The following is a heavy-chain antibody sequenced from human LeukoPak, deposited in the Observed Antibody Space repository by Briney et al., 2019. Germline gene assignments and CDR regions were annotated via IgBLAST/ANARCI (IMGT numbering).Heavy chain of an antibody. J-gene: IGHJ4*02. CDR1: GFTFSSYS. D-gene: IGHD6-19*01. CDR3: ARDHPAVADFDY. V-gene: IGHV3-21*01. CDR2: ISSSSSYI. Sequence: GGSLRLPCAASGFTFSSYSMNWVRQAPGKGLEWVSSISSSSSYIYYADSVKGRFTISRDNAKNSLYLQMNSLRAEDTAVYYCARDHPAVADFDYWGQGTLVTVSS.